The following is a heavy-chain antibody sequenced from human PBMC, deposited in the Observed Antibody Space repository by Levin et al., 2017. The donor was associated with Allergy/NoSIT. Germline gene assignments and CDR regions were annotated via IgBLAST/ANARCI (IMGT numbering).Heavy chain of an antibody. D-gene: IGHD1-26*01. CDR1: GYSFTSYW. CDR2: IYPGDSDT. CDR3: ARLGELQGGWFDP. Sequence: GGSLRLSCKGSGYSFTSYWIGWVRQMPGKGLEWMGIIYPGDSDTRYSPSFQGQVTISADKSISTAYLQWSSLKASDTAMYYCARLGELQGGWFDPWGQGTLVTVSS. V-gene: IGHV5-51*01. J-gene: IGHJ5*02.